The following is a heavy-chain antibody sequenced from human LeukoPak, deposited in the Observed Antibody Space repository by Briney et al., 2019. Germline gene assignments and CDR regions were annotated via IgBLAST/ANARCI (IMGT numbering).Heavy chain of an antibody. D-gene: IGHD3-10*01. V-gene: IGHV1-8*01. CDR2: MNPNSGNT. Sequence: ASVNVSCKASGYTFTSYDINWVRQATGQGLEWMEWMNPNSGNTGYAQKFQGRVTMTRNTSISTAYMELSSLRSEDTAVYYCARARTMVRGVTHNWFDPWGQGTLVTVSS. CDR1: GYTFTSYD. J-gene: IGHJ5*02. CDR3: ARARTMVRGVTHNWFDP.